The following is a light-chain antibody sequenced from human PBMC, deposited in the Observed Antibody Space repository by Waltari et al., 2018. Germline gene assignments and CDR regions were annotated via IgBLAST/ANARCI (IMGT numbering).Light chain of an antibody. CDR3: QQYNNWPLT. CDR2: GAS. V-gene: IGKV3-15*01. CDR1: RSVSFK. J-gene: IGKJ4*01. Sequence: EILLTQSPATLSVSPGEGATLSCRASRSVSFKLAWYQQKPGQAPRLLIYGASTRATGVPARFSGGGSGTEFTLTSTRLQSEDFSVYYCQQYNNWPLTFGGGIKVEIK.